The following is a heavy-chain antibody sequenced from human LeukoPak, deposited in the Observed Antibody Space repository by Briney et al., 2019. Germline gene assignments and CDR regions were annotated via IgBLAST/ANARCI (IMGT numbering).Heavy chain of an antibody. D-gene: IGHD2-8*01. CDR1: GFTFSTYG. Sequence: GGSLRLSCAASGFTFSTYGMHWVRQAPGKGLEWVAFIRYDGSNKYYADSVKGRFTISRDNPKNTLYLQMNSLRPEDTAVYYCAKEGGYCSNGVCIHYWGQGTLVTVSS. V-gene: IGHV3-30*02. CDR2: IRYDGSNK. CDR3: AKEGGYCSNGVCIHY. J-gene: IGHJ4*02.